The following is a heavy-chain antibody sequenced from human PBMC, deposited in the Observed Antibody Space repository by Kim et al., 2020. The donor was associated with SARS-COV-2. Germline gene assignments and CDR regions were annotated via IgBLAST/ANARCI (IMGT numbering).Heavy chain of an antibody. J-gene: IGHJ5*02. Sequence: ASVKVSCKASGYTFTSYYMHWVRQAPGQGLEWMGIINPSGGSTSYAQKFQGRVTMTRDTSTSTVYMELSSLRSEDTAVYYCARENRGGATYGSKWFDPWGRGTLVTVSS. D-gene: IGHD1-26*01. CDR1: GYTFTSYY. CDR2: INPSGGST. CDR3: ARENRGGATYGSKWFDP. V-gene: IGHV1-46*01.